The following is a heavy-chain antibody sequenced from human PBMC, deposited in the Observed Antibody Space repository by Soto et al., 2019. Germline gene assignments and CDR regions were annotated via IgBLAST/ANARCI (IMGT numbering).Heavy chain of an antibody. V-gene: IGHV4-39*01. CDR1: GDSISSGNYM. CDR3: TSRLGYGYAMDV. CDR2: IYSTGTT. J-gene: IGHJ6*02. D-gene: IGHD1-1*01. Sequence: PSETLSLTCTVSGDSISSGNYMWGWVRQTPGKGLEWIGNIYSTGTTYYNQSLKSRATISGDTSKNQFSLKLSIVTAADTAVYYCTSRLGYGYAMDVWGQGTAVTVSS.